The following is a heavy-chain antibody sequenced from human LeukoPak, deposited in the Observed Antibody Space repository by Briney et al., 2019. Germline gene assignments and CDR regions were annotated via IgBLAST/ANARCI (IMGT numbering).Heavy chain of an antibody. CDR2: IYYSGTT. CDR1: GGSINSNSHH. D-gene: IGHD3-9*01. CDR3: ARRGDILTDYAFDY. Sequence: PSETLSLTCSVSGGSINSNSHHWAWIRQAPGKGLAWIGNIYYSGTTSYNPSLKSRVTISVDTSNNHFSLRLTSVTASDTAVYYCARRGDILTDYAFDYWGQGTLVTVSS. J-gene: IGHJ4*02. V-gene: IGHV4-39*02.